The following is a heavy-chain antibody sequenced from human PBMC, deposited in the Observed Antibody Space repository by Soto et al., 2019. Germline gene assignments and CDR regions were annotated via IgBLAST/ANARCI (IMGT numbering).Heavy chain of an antibody. CDR1: GFTVSSNY. V-gene: IGHV3-53*01. CDR3: AKDWAAAGTGYYYYYGMDV. D-gene: IGHD6-13*01. CDR2: IYSGGST. J-gene: IGHJ6*02. Sequence: PGGSLRLSCAASGFTVSSNYMSWVRQAPGKGLEWVSVIYSGGSTYYADSVKGRFTISRDNSKNTLYLQMNSLRAEDTAVYYCAKDWAAAGTGYYYYYGMDVWGQGTTVTVSS.